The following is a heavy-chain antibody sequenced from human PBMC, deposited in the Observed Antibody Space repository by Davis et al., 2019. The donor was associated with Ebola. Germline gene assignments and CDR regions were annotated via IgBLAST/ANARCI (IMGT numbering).Heavy chain of an antibody. V-gene: IGHV7-4-1*02. CDR2: INTNTGNP. CDR1: GYTFTSYA. Sequence: AASVKVSCKASGYTFTSYAMNWVRQAPGQGLEWMGWINTNTGNPTYAQGFTGRFVFSLDTSVSTAYLQISSLKAEDTAVYYCAREDWNAGYYGMDVWGKGTMVTVSS. CDR3: AREDWNAGYYGMDV. J-gene: IGHJ6*04. D-gene: IGHD1-1*01.